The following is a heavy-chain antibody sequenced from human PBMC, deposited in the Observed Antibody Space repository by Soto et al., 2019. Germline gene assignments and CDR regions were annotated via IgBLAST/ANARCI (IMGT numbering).Heavy chain of an antibody. CDR1: GGTFSSYT. J-gene: IGHJ4*02. CDR3: ARDEGSGYPYFDY. D-gene: IGHD5-12*01. CDR2: IIPILGIA. V-gene: IGHV1-69*08. Sequence: QVQLVQSGAEVKKPGSSVKVSCKASGGTFSSYTISWVRQAPGQGLEWMGRIIPILGIANYAQKFQGRVTITADKSTSTAYMELSSLRSEDTAVYYCARDEGSGYPYFDYWGQGTLVTVSS.